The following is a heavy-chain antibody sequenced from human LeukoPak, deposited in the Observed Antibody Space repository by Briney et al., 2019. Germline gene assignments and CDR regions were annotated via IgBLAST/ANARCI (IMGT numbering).Heavy chain of an antibody. J-gene: IGHJ6*03. Sequence: ASVKVSCKASGYTFTSYDINWVRQATGQGLEWMGWMNPNSGNTGYAQKFQGRVTITRNTSISTAYMELSSLRSEDTAVYYCARGYCSSTSCYAIRNYYYYYYYMDVWGKGTTVTVSS. CDR3: ARGYCSSTSCYAIRNYYYYYYYMDV. D-gene: IGHD2-2*01. CDR2: MNPNSGNT. CDR1: GYTFTSYD. V-gene: IGHV1-8*03.